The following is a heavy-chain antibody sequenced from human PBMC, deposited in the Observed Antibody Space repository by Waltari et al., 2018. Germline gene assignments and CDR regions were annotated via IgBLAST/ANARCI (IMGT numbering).Heavy chain of an antibody. D-gene: IGHD3-10*01. J-gene: IGHJ3*02. CDR3: AKPHSLRGVYRDDAFDI. CDR2: ISGSGGST. CDR1: GFTFSSYA. V-gene: IGHV3-23*04. Sequence: EVQLVESGGGLVQPGGSLRLSCAASGFTFSSYAMSWVRQAPGKGLEWVSAISGSGGSTYDADSVKGRFTISREKSKNTLYLQMNSLRAEDTYVYYCAKPHSLRGVYRDDAFDIWGQGTMVTVSS.